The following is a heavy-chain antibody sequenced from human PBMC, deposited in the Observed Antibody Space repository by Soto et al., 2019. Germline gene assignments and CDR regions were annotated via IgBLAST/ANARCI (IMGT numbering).Heavy chain of an antibody. CDR1: GFSFSSYA. D-gene: IGHD5-18*01. CDR3: ARDGSLQLWSYFDY. CDR2: IWYDGSNK. Sequence: PGGSLRLSCAASGFSFSSYAMKWVRQAPGKGLEWVAVIWYDGSNKYYADSVKGRFTISRDNSKNTLYLQMNSLRAEDTAVYYCARDGSLQLWSYFDYWGQGTLVTVSS. J-gene: IGHJ4*02. V-gene: IGHV3-33*08.